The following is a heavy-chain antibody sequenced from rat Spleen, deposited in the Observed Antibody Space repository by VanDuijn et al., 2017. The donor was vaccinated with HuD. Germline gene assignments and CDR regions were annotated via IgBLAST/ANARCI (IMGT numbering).Heavy chain of an antibody. Sequence: EVQRVELVGGLVKPGSSLKPSGPPPGSTFSTYYLAWVPRPQPKGREWFETFVYDGRRPYNRDSVKGRFTISRDNAKSTLYLQMDSLRSENTATYYCARSYGGYSDPYFDYWGQGVMVTVSS. CDR3: ARSYGGYSDPYFDY. CDR2: FVYDGRRP. D-gene: IGHD1-11*01. J-gene: IGHJ2*01. V-gene: IGHV5-29*01. CDR1: GSTFSTYY.